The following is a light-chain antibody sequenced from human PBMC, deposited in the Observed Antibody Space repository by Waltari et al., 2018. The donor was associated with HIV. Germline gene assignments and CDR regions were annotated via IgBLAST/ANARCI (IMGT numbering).Light chain of an antibody. CDR3: YSTDSSGNPL. J-gene: IGLJ2*01. V-gene: IGLV3-10*01. CDR1: ALPKKS. Sequence: SYELTQPPSVSVSPGQTARLTCSGDALPKKSAYWYQQKSGQAPVLVIYEDSKRPSGIPERFSGSSSGTMATLTISGAQVEDEADYYCYSTDSSGNPLFGGGTKLTVL. CDR2: EDS.